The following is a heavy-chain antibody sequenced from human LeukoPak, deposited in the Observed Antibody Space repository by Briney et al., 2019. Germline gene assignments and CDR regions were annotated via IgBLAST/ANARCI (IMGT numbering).Heavy chain of an antibody. CDR2: IYYSGST. CDR3: ARQRYSGSYYLDY. CDR1: GGSITNYY. D-gene: IGHD1-26*01. Sequence: PSETLSLTCTVSGGSITNYYWSWIRQPLGKGLEWIGYIYYSGSTNYNPSLKSRVTISVDTSKNQFSLSLSSVTAADTAVYYCARQRYSGSYYLDYWGQGTLVTVSS. J-gene: IGHJ4*02. V-gene: IGHV4-59*08.